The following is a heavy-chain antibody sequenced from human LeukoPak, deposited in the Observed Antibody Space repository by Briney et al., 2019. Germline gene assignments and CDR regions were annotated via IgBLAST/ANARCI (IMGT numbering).Heavy chain of an antibody. D-gene: IGHD6-13*01. J-gene: IGHJ4*02. CDR1: GFTSSNAW. V-gene: IGHV3-15*01. CDR3: TTDLSSSWYPY. CDR2: IKSKTDGGTT. Sequence: GGSLRLSCAASGFTSSNAWMSWVRQAPGKGLEWVGRIKSKTDGGTTDYAAPVKGRFTISRDDSKNTLYLQMNSLKTEDTAVYYCTTDLSSSWYPYWGQGTLVTVSS.